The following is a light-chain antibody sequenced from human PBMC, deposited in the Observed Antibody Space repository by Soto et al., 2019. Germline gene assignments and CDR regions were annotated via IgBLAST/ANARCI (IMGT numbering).Light chain of an antibody. Sequence: QSVLTQPPSVSAAPGQKVTISCSGSSSNIGSNFVSWYQQLPGTAPKLLIYDNYHRPSGIPDRFSGSKSGTSATLGITGRQTGDEADYYCGTWDSSLSAGVFGGGTKLTVL. CDR2: DNY. CDR1: SSNIGSNF. V-gene: IGLV1-51*01. J-gene: IGLJ2*01. CDR3: GTWDSSLSAGV.